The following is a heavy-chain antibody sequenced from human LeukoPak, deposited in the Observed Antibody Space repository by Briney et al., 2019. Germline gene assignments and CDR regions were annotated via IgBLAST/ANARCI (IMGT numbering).Heavy chain of an antibody. J-gene: IGHJ4*02. CDR1: GGSISSGSYY. D-gene: IGHD3-22*01. CDR3: ARLYYYDSSGYSKYYFDY. Sequence: SQTLSLTCTVSGGSISSGSYYWSWIRQPAGKGLEWIGRIYTSGSTNYNPSLKSRVTISVDTSKNQFSLKLSSVTAADTAVYYCARLYYYDSSGYSKYYFDYWGQGTLVTVSS. CDR2: IYTSGST. V-gene: IGHV4-61*02.